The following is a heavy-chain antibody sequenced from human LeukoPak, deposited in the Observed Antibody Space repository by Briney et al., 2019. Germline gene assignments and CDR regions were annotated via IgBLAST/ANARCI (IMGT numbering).Heavy chain of an antibody. CDR1: GGTFSSYA. Sequence: GASVKVSCKASGGTFSSYAISWVRQAPGQGLEWMGGIIPIFGTANYAQKFQGRVTITTDESTSTAYMELSSLRSEDTAVYYCARAGYSSSSDYYYYYMDVWGKGTTVTVSS. V-gene: IGHV1-69*05. D-gene: IGHD6-6*01. CDR2: IIPIFGTA. CDR3: ARAGYSSSSDYYYYYMDV. J-gene: IGHJ6*03.